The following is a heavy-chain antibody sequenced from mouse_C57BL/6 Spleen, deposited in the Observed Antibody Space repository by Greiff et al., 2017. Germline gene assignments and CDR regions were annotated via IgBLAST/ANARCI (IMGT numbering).Heavy chain of an antibody. CDR3: VRGGMGFDV. CDR2: IRSKSNNYAT. D-gene: IGHD2-3*01. J-gene: IGHJ1*03. Sequence: EVKLVESGGRLVQPKGSLKLSCAASGFSFNTYAMNWVRQAPGKGLEWVARIRSKSNNYATYYADSVKDRFTISRDDSESMLYLQMNNLKTEDTAMYYCVRGGMGFDVWGTGTTVTVSS. V-gene: IGHV10-1*01. CDR1: GFSFNTYA.